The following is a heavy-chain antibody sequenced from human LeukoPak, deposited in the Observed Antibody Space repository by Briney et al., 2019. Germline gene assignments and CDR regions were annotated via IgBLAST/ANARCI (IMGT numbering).Heavy chain of an antibody. Sequence: SETLSLTCTVSGYSISSGYYWGWIRQPPGKGLEWIGSIYHSGSTYYNPSLKSRVIISVDTSKNQFSLKLSSVTAADTAVYYCARAQTVTTLYYYYYMDVWGKGTTVTVSS. J-gene: IGHJ6*03. CDR1: GYSISSGYY. CDR3: ARAQTVTTLYYYYYMDV. D-gene: IGHD4-17*01. CDR2: IYHSGST. V-gene: IGHV4-38-2*02.